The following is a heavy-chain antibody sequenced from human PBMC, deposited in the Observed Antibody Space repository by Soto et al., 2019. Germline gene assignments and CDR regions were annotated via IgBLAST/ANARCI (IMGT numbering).Heavy chain of an antibody. V-gene: IGHV4-30-2*01. Sequence: SLTCAVSGVPITSGGYSWSWIRQPPGKGLEWIGYIYHSGGTYYNPSLKSRVTLSIDRTKKQFSLKLKSVTAADTAVYFCARTMTTSGWFDPWGQGTLVTVSS. CDR1: GVPITSGGYS. CDR3: ARTMTTSGWFDP. CDR2: IYHSGGT. J-gene: IGHJ5*02. D-gene: IGHD4-17*01.